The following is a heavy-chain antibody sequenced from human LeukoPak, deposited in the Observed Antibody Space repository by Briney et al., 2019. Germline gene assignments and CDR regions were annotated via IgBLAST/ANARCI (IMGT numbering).Heavy chain of an antibody. CDR3: ASFGAPDDY. Sequence: GGSLRLSCAVSGFTFTSYWMHWVRQAPGKGLVWVSRIHGDGSSTSYAGSVKGRFTISRDNAKNTVYLQMNSLRAEDTAMYYCASFGAPDDYWGQGTLVTVSS. CDR1: GFTFTSYW. J-gene: IGHJ4*02. D-gene: IGHD3-16*01. CDR2: IHGDGSST. V-gene: IGHV3-74*01.